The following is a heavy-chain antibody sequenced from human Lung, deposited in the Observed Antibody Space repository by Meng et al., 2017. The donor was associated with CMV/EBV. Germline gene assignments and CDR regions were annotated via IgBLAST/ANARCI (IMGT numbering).Heavy chain of an antibody. CDR2: IREDGSEQ. J-gene: IGHJ6*01. CDR3: ARDLDIGYGMDV. V-gene: IGHV3-7*01. D-gene: IGHD2-15*01. Sequence: ESXKISXAASELTFSNYWMSWVRQAPGKGLEWVANIREDGSEQHYADSVKGRFSISRDNAKNSLYLQMNSLRGEGTAVYYCARDLDIGYGMDVWGQGTTVTVSS. CDR1: ELTFSNYW.